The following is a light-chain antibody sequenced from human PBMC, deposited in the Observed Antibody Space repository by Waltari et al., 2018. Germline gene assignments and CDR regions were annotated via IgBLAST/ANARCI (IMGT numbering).Light chain of an antibody. CDR1: QSVSRTY. Sequence: EIVFTQSPGSLSFSPGERATLSCRASQSVSRTYLAWYQQKPGQAPRLLIYGGSGRATGIPHRFSGSGSGTDFTLTISRLEPEDFAVYYCQHYGRSPPLTFGPGTKVDIK. CDR2: GGS. J-gene: IGKJ3*01. V-gene: IGKV3-20*01. CDR3: QHYGRSPPLT.